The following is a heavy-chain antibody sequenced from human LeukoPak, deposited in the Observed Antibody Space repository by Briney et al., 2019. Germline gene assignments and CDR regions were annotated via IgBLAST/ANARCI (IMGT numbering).Heavy chain of an antibody. J-gene: IGHJ4*02. Sequence: ASVKVSCKASRDTFTGYYMHWVRLAPGQGLEWIGWINVKTSATNYAQKFQGRVTMARDTSIRTVYMQLNSLRSDDTALYYCARDSGYPYYFDFWGRGTLVTVSS. CDR2: INVKTSAT. D-gene: IGHD3-22*01. CDR3: ARDSGYPYYFDF. CDR1: RDTFTGYY. V-gene: IGHV1-2*02.